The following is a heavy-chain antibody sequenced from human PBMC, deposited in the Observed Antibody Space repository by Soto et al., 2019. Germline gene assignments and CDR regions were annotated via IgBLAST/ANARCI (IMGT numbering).Heavy chain of an antibody. D-gene: IGHD3-10*01. V-gene: IGHV3-33*01. J-gene: IGHJ6*02. CDR3: ARGARGSRCYSYYYYGMDV. CDR2: IWYDGSNK. Sequence: QVQLVESGGGVVQPGRSLRLSCAASGFTISSYGMHWVRQAPGKGLEWVAVIWYDGSNKYYADSVRGRFTISRDNSKSTLYLQMNSLRAEDTAVYYCARGARGSRCYSYYYYGMDVCGQGTTVTVSS. CDR1: GFTISSYG.